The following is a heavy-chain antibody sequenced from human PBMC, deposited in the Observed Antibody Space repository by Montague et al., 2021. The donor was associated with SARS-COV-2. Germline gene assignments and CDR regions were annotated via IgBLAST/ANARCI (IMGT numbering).Heavy chain of an antibody. Sequence: SETLSLTCTVSGGSISSYYWSWIRQPPGKGLEWIGYIYYSGSTYNPSLNSRVTMSLDTSKNHFSLNLISVTAADTAVYYCAKASRGYGGDFDSWGQGTLVIVSS. CDR1: GGSISSYY. CDR2: IYYSGST. V-gene: IGHV4-59*01. CDR3: AKASRGYGGDFDS. J-gene: IGHJ4*02. D-gene: IGHD4-23*01.